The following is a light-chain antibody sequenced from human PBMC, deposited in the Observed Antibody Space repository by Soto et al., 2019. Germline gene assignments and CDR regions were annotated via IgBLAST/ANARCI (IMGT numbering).Light chain of an antibody. CDR1: QSIGRF. CDR3: QQCYMGWT. CDR2: DAS. J-gene: IGKJ1*01. Sequence: DIQMTHSPSTLSASVVNRVTITCRASQSIGRFLAWYQHQPGKAPKLLIYDASTLESGVPSRFSGTGSGTEFTFSINSLEPEDFGAYYCQQCYMGWTFGQGTKVDIK. V-gene: IGKV1-5*01.